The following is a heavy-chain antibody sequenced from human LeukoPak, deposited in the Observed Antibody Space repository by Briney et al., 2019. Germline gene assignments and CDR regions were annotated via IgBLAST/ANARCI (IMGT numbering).Heavy chain of an antibody. J-gene: IGHJ6*04. D-gene: IGHD2-2*01. Sequence: SETLSLTCAVSGYSISSGYYWGWIRQPPGKGLEWIGSIYHSGSTYYNPPLKSRVTISVDTSKNQFSLKLSSVTAADTAVYYCARGDGYCSSTSCYADDYGMDVWGKGTTVTVSS. V-gene: IGHV4-38-2*01. CDR3: ARGDGYCSSTSCYADDYGMDV. CDR2: IYHSGST. CDR1: GYSISSGYY.